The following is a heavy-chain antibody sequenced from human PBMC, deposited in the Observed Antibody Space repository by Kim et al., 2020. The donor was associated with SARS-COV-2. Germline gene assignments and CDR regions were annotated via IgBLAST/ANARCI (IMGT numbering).Heavy chain of an antibody. J-gene: IGHJ3*02. CDR1: GYTFTSYY. CDR2: INPSGGST. V-gene: IGHV1-46*01. D-gene: IGHD6-6*01. Sequence: ASVKVSCKASGYTFTSYYMHWVRQAPGQGLEWMGIINPSGGSTSYAQKFQGRVTMTRDTSTSTVYMELSSLRSEDTAVYYCVGGEGIAARLGAFDIWGQGTMVTVSS. CDR3: VGGEGIAARLGAFDI.